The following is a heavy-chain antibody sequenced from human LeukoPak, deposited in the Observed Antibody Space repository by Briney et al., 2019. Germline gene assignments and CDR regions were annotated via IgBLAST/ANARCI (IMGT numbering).Heavy chain of an antibody. D-gene: IGHD2-15*01. J-gene: IGHJ4*02. CDR3: ARDLGQVLRATPGY. Sequence: ASVKVSCKASGYTFTTYFMHWVRQAPGQGLDYMGRINPNSGDTNYAQKFQGRVTMTRDTSISTILMEMNSLRSDDTAVYYCARDLGQVLRATPGYWGQGTLVTVSS. V-gene: IGHV1-2*06. CDR1: GYTFTTYF. CDR2: INPNSGDT.